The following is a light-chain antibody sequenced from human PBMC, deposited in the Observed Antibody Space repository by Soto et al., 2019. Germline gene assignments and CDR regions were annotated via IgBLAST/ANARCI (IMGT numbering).Light chain of an antibody. CDR2: AAS. CDR1: QSIGKF. Sequence: DIQMTQSPSSLSASVGDRLTITCRASQSIGKFLNWYQQKPGTAPILLISAASSLQSGVPSRFSGTASGTEFTLTISSLQPEDFATYFCQQSYAPPRTLGQGTKVE. V-gene: IGKV1-39*01. CDR3: QQSYAPPRT. J-gene: IGKJ1*01.